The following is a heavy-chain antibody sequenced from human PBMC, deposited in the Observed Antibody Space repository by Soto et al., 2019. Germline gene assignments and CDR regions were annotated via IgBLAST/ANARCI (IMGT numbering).Heavy chain of an antibody. CDR1: GYTFSTYG. CDR3: ARVVPLYDRTSPLDY. Sequence: ASVKVSCKASGYTFSTYGIHWVRQAPGQRLEWMRWLNTGNGDTKYSQKFKVRVTLTGDTSASTASMELSGLRSADTAVYYCARVVPLYDRTSPLDYWGQGTLVTVSS. J-gene: IGHJ4*02. D-gene: IGHD3-22*01. CDR2: LNTGNGDT. V-gene: IGHV1-3*04.